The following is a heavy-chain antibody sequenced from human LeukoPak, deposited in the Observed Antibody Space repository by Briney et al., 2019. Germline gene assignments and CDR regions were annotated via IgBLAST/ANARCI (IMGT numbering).Heavy chain of an antibody. CDR3: ARRSLELVLPFDP. CDR1: GGSIRKYY. V-gene: IGHV4-59*01. J-gene: IGHJ5*02. CDR2: IYYIGTT. Sequence: SETLSLTCSVSGGSIRKYYWSWIRQPPGKGLEWIGYIYYIGTTNYNPSLKSRVTISVDTSKNQFSLKLSSVTAADTAVYYCARRSLELVLPFDPWGQGTLVTVSS. D-gene: IGHD1-7*01.